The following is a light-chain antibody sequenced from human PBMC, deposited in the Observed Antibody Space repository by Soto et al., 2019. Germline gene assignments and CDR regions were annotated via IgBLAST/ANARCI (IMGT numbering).Light chain of an antibody. J-gene: IGLJ1*01. CDR2: EVT. V-gene: IGLV2-23*02. CDR1: SCDVGSYNL. CDR3: CSYAGSSFYV. Sequence: QSALTQPASVSGSPGQSITISCTGTSCDVGSYNLVSWYQQNPGKAPQLMIYEVTKRPSGVSNRFSGSKSGNTASLTISGLQAEDEADYYCCSYAGSSFYVFGTGTKLTVL.